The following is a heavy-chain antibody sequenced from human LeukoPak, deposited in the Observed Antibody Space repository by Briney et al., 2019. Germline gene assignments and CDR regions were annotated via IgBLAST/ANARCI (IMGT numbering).Heavy chain of an antibody. CDR3: VRDLTYGARFDY. D-gene: IGHD3-9*01. Sequence: GGSLRLSCVGSGFTFTDYAIHWLRQAPGKGMESVAFISSDGNTKFYADSLKGRITISRDNFRNTVFLEMTTLRPEDTALYYCVRDLTYGARFDYWGQGTLVTVSS. V-gene: IGHV3-30*04. CDR1: GFTFTDYA. J-gene: IGHJ4*02. CDR2: ISSDGNTK.